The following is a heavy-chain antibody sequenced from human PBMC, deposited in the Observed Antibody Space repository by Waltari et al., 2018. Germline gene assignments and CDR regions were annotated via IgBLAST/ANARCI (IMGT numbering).Heavy chain of an antibody. D-gene: IGHD5-18*01. CDR2: IYSGGST. CDR3: AKGYTAMVFEYFQH. J-gene: IGHJ1*01. V-gene: IGHV3-23*03. Sequence: EVQLLESGGGLVQPGGSLRLSCAASGFTFSSYAMSWVRQAPGKGLEWVSVIYSGGSTYYADSVKGRFTISRDNSKNTLYLQMNSLRAEDTAVYYCAKGYTAMVFEYFQHWGQGTLVTVSS. CDR1: GFTFSSYA.